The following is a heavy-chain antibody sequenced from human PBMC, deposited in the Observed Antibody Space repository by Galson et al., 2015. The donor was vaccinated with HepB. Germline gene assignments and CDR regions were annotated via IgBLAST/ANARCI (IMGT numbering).Heavy chain of an antibody. D-gene: IGHD6-6*01. CDR3: ARGSMDYSTSHRPSYFYYMDV. CDR2: IWHDGSDK. J-gene: IGHJ6*03. CDR1: GFTVSNYG. Sequence: SLRLSCAASGFTVSNYGMHWVRQAPGKGLEWVAVIWHDGSDKYYADSEKGRFTISRDNSENTLFLHVNGLRAEDTAVYYCARGSMDYSTSHRPSYFYYMDVWGKGATVTVSS. V-gene: IGHV3-33*01.